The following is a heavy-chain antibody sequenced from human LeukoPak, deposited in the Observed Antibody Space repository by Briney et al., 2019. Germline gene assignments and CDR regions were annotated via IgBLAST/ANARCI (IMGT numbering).Heavy chain of an antibody. D-gene: IGHD6-6*01. CDR2: IRYDGSNK. J-gene: IGHJ4*02. V-gene: IGHV3-30*02. CDR1: GFTFSSYG. Sequence: GESLRLSCAASGFTFSSYGMHWVRQAPGKGLEWVAFIRYDGSNKYYADSVKGRFTISRDNSKNTLYLQMNSLRAEDTAVYYCAKVEGIAAPPHQIDYWGQGTLVTVSS. CDR3: AKVEGIAAPPHQIDY.